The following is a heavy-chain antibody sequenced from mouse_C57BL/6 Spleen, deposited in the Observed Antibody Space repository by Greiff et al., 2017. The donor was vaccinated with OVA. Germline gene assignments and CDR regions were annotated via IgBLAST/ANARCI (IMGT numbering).Heavy chain of an antibody. Sequence: QVQLQQSGAELVRPGTSVKVSCKASGYAFTNYLIEWVKQRPGQGLEWIGVINPGSGGTNYNEKFKGKATLTADKSSSTAYMQLSSLTSEDSAVYFCARRGDEHCDYWGQGTTLTVSS. J-gene: IGHJ2*01. CDR3: ARRGDEHCDY. D-gene: IGHD3-3*01. CDR1: GYAFTNYL. CDR2: INPGSGGT. V-gene: IGHV1-54*01.